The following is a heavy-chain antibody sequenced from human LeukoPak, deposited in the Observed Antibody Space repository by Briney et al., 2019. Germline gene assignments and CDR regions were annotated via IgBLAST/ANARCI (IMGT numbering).Heavy chain of an antibody. CDR3: AKIAASDTGEGY. V-gene: IGHV1-18*01. D-gene: IGHD6-13*01. CDR2: ISAYNGNT. J-gene: IGHJ4*02. CDR1: GYTFTSYG. Sequence: ASVKVSCKASGYTFTSYGISWVRQAPGQGLEWMGWISAYNGNTNYAQKLQGRVTVTRDTSTSTVYMELSSLRSEDTAIYYCAKIAASDTGEGYWGQGTLVIVSS.